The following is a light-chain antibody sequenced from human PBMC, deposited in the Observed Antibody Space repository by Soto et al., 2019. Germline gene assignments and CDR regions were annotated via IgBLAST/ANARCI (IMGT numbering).Light chain of an antibody. J-gene: IGKJ4*01. V-gene: IGKV3-20*01. CDR3: QQYGTLPVT. CDR1: QSVSSNY. CDR2: GAS. Sequence: EIVLTQSPGTPSLSPGERATLSCRASQSVSSNYLAWYQQKPGQAPRLLMYGASSRATGIPDRFSGSGSGTDFTLTISRLEPEDFAVYYCQQYGTLPVTFGGGTKVEIK.